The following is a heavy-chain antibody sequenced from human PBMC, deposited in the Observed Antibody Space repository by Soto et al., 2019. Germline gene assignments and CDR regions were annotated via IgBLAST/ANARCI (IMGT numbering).Heavy chain of an antibody. Sequence: SETLSLTCTVSGGSISSGDYYWSWIRQPPGKGLEWIGYIYYSGSTYYNPSLKSRVTISVDTSKNQFSLKLSSVTAADTAVYYCARVRVGGSYLSSFEPLPFDYWGQGTLVTVSS. V-gene: IGHV4-30-4*01. CDR2: IYYSGST. CDR3: ARVRVGGSYLSSFEPLPFDY. D-gene: IGHD1-26*01. CDR1: GGSISSGDYY. J-gene: IGHJ4*02.